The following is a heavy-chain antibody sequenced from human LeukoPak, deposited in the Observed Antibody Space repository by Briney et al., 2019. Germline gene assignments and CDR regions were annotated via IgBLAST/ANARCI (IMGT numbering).Heavy chain of an antibody. CDR2: ISPNSGGT. V-gene: IGHV1-2*02. J-gene: IGHJ4*02. CDR1: GYTSTAYY. Sequence: AASVKVSCKASGYTSTAYYIHWVRQAPGQGLEWMGWISPNSGGTNYAPKFQGRVTMTRDTSISTAYMELSSLRSDDTAVYYCARDYSSSPPRTFDYWGRGTLATVSS. D-gene: IGHD6-6*01. CDR3: ARDYSSSPPRTFDY.